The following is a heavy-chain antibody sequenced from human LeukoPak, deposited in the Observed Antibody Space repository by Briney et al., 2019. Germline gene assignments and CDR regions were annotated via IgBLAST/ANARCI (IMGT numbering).Heavy chain of an antibody. CDR2: IKSKTDGGTT. CDR3: TTVGGTTVTTDY. CDR1: GFTFNYYA. V-gene: IGHV3-15*01. D-gene: IGHD4-17*01. Sequence: GGSLRLSCAASGFTFNYYALSWVRQAPGKELEWVGRIKSKTDGGTTDYAAPVKGRFTISRDDSKNTLYLQMNSLKTEDTAVYYCTTVGGTTVTTDYWGQGTLVTVSS. J-gene: IGHJ4*02.